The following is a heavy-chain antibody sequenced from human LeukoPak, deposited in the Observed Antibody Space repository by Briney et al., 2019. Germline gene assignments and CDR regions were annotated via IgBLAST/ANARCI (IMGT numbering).Heavy chain of an antibody. J-gene: IGHJ3*02. D-gene: IGHD3-22*01. Sequence: GGSLRLSCAASGFTFSSYSMNWVRQAPGKGLEWVSSISSSSSYIYYAGSVKGRFTISRDNAKNSLYLQMNSRRAEDTAVYYCASGYYYSDAFDIWGRGTMVTVSS. V-gene: IGHV3-21*01. CDR1: GFTFSSYS. CDR2: ISSSSSYI. CDR3: ASGYYYSDAFDI.